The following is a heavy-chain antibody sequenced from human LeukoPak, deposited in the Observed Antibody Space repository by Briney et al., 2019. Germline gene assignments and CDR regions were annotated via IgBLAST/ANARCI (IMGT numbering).Heavy chain of an antibody. CDR3: ARDRRHGDYDEY. CDR2: IIPIFGTA. CDR1: GGTFSSYA. J-gene: IGHJ4*02. D-gene: IGHD4-17*01. V-gene: IGHV1-69*13. Sequence: APVKVSCKASGGTFSSYAISWVRQAPGQGLEWMGGIIPIFGTANYAQKFQGRVTITADESTSTAYMELSSLRSEDTAVYYCARDRRHGDYDEYWGQGTLVTVSS.